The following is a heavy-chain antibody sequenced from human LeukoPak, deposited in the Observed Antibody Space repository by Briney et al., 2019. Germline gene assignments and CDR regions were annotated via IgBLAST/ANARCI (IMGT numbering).Heavy chain of an antibody. CDR3: ARHPGYGVFWALRFDP. J-gene: IGHJ5*02. Sequence: ASVKVSCKASGYTFTSYDINWVRQATGQGLEWMGWMNPNSGNTGYAQKFQGRVTMTRNTSISTAYMELSSVTAADTAVYYCARHPGYGVFWALRFDPWGQGTLVTVSS. CDR2: MNPNSGNT. V-gene: IGHV1-8*01. D-gene: IGHD4-17*01. CDR1: GYTFTSYD.